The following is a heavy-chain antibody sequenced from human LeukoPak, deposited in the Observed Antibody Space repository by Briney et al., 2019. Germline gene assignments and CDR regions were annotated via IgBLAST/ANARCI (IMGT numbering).Heavy chain of an antibody. J-gene: IGHJ4*02. D-gene: IGHD3-9*01. Sequence: KPSETLSLTCAVYGGSFSGYYWSWIRQPPGKGLEWIGEINHSGSTNYNPSLKSRVTISVDTSKNQFSLKLSSVTAADTAVYYCARLRDNHALSPYYDILTGYQTTTDYWGQGTLVTVSS. CDR2: INHSGST. CDR1: GGSFSGYY. CDR3: ARLRDNHALSPYYDILTGYQTTTDY. V-gene: IGHV4-34*01.